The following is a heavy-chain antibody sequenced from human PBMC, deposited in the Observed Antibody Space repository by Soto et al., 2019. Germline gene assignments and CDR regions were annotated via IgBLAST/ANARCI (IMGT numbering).Heavy chain of an antibody. CDR3: ARAEEDYVWESYRRNNWFDP. CDR2: IYYSGST. D-gene: IGHD3-16*02. Sequence: SETLSLTCTVSGGSISSSSYYWGWIRQPPGKGLEWIGSIYYSGSTYYNPSLKSRVTISVDTSKNQFSLKLSSVTAADTAVYYWARAEEDYVWESYRRNNWFDPWGQGTLVTVSS. J-gene: IGHJ5*02. V-gene: IGHV4-39*07. CDR1: GGSISSSSYY.